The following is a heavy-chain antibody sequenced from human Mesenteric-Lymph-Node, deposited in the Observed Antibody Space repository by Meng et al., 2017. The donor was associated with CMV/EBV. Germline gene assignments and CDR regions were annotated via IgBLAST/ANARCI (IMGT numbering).Heavy chain of an antibody. CDR3: ARGDTHLYDSSGYYLDY. D-gene: IGHD3-22*01. Sequence: SETLSLTCTVSGYSISSGYYWGWIRQPPGKGLEWIGSIYHSGSTYYNPSLKSRVTISVDTSKNQFSLKLSSVTAADTAVYYCARGDTHLYDSSGYYLDYWGQGTLVTVSS. J-gene: IGHJ4*02. V-gene: IGHV4-38-2*02. CDR1: GYSISSGYY. CDR2: IYHSGST.